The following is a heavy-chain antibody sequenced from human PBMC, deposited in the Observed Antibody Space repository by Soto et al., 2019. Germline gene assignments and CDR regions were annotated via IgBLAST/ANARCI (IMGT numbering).Heavy chain of an antibody. Sequence: SVKVSCKASGGTFSRYAISWVRQAPGQGLEWMGGIIPIFGTANYAQKFQGRVTITADESTSTAYMELSSLRSEDTAVYYCARGAWESVRDGYNQDYWGQGTLVTVSS. J-gene: IGHJ4*02. CDR3: ARGAWESVRDGYNQDY. D-gene: IGHD5-12*01. V-gene: IGHV1-69*13. CDR2: IIPIFGTA. CDR1: GGTFSRYA.